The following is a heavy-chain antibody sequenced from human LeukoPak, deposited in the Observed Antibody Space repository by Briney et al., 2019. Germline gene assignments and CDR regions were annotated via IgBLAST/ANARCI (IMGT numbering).Heavy chain of an antibody. CDR1: GGSISSYY. CDR2: IYYSGST. J-gene: IGHJ6*03. D-gene: IGHD6-13*01. Sequence: SETLSLTCTVSGGSISSYYWSWIRQPPGKGLEWIGCIYYSGSTNYNLSLKSRVTISVDTSKNQFSLKLSSVTAADTAVYYCARLNSSSWYHYYYMDVWGKGTTVTVSS. CDR3: ARLNSSSWYHYYYMDV. V-gene: IGHV4-59*08.